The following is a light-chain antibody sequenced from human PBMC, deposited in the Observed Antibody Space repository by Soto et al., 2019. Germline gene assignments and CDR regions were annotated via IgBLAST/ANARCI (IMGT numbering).Light chain of an antibody. CDR1: QSVDNNY. CDR2: GAS. CDR3: QQDYNLPIT. J-gene: IGKJ5*01. Sequence: EIIMRQSPATLSLSPGERATLSCRASQSVDNNYLSWYQQKPGQAPSLLIYGASTRATGIPARFSGSGSGTDFILTISSLQPEDFAVYYCQQDYNLPITFGQGTRLEI. V-gene: IGKV3D-7*01.